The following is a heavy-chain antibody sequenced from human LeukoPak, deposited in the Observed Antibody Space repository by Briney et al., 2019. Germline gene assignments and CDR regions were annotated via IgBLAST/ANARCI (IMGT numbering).Heavy chain of an antibody. CDR3: AMYYYDTSGPYVGAFDI. CDR1: GYTSTSHD. J-gene: IGHJ3*02. CDR2: MNPNSGHT. D-gene: IGHD3-22*01. V-gene: IGHV1-8*01. Sequence: ASVKVSCKASGYTSTSHDVNWLRQATGQGLEWLGWMNPNSGHTGFAQKFQGRVTMTRDTSISTAYMELSSLRSEDTAIYYCAMYYYDTSGPYVGAFDIWGQGTMVTVSS.